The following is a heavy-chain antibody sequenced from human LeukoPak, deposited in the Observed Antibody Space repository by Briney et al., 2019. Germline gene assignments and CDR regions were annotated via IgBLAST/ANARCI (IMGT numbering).Heavy chain of an antibody. J-gene: IGHJ4*02. CDR2: ISSNGGST. CDR3: VKAERSGWSFDC. CDR1: GFTFSSYA. D-gene: IGHD6-19*01. Sequence: PGGSLRLSCAASGFTFSSYAMHWVRQAPGKGLEYVSAISSNGGSTYYADSVKGRFTISRDNSKNTLYLQMSSLRAEDTAVYYCVKAERSGWSFDCWGQGTLVTVSS. V-gene: IGHV3-64D*06.